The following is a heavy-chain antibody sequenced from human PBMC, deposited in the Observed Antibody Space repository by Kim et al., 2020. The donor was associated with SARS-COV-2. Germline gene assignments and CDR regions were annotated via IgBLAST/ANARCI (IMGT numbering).Heavy chain of an antibody. CDR1: GGSISTYY. CDR3: ARDVVRFLELKGGYYYYGMDV. CDR2: ISYTGST. J-gene: IGHJ6*02. Sequence: SETLSLTCTVSGGSISTYYWSWIRQPPGKGLEWIGYISYTGSTKYNPSLKSRVTISVDMSKNEFSLKLSSVTAADTAVYYCARDVVRFLELKGGYYYYGMDVWGQGTTVTVSS. D-gene: IGHD3-3*01. V-gene: IGHV4-59*01.